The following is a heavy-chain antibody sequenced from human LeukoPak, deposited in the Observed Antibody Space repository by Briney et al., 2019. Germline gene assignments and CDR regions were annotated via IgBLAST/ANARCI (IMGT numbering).Heavy chain of an antibody. D-gene: IGHD3-22*01. CDR2: IYYSGST. Sequence: SETLSLTCTVSGGSISSSSYYWGWVRQPPGKGLEWIGSIYYSGSTYYNPSLKSRVTISVDTSKNQFSLKLSSVTAADTAVYYCARDKIDYYDSSGSNIFDYWGQGTLVTVSS. V-gene: IGHV4-39*07. CDR3: ARDKIDYYDSSGSNIFDY. CDR1: GGSISSSSYY. J-gene: IGHJ4*02.